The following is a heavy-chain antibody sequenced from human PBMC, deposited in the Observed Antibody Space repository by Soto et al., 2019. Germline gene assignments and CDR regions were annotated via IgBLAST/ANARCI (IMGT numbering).Heavy chain of an antibody. V-gene: IGHV3-30*18. D-gene: IGHD3-22*01. J-gene: IGHJ4*02. CDR1: GFTFSSYG. CDR3: AKDRLGYYYDSSGSFDY. CDR2: ISYDGSNK. Sequence: GGSLRLSCAASGFTFSSYGMHWVRQAPGKGLEWVAVISYDGSNKYYAESLKGRLTISRDNSKNTLYLQMNSLRAEDTAVYYCAKDRLGYYYDSSGSFDYWGQGTLVTVSS.